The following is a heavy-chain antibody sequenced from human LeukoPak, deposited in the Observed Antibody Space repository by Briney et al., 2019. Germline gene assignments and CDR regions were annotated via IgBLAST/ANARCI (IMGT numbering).Heavy chain of an antibody. CDR2: IIPILGIA. D-gene: IGHD5-24*01. J-gene: IGHJ3*02. CDR1: GGTFSSYA. V-gene: IGHV1-69*04. CDR3: ARIVEMATTDAFDI. Sequence: ASVKVSCKASGGTFSSYAISWVRQAPGQGLERMGRIIPILGIANYAQKFQGRVTITADKSTSTAYMELSSLRSEDTAVYYCARIVEMATTDAFDIWGQGTMVTVSS.